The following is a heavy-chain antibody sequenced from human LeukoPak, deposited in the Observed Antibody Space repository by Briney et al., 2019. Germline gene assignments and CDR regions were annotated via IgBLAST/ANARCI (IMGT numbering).Heavy chain of an antibody. V-gene: IGHV4-39*01. CDR2: IYYSGST. Sequence: SETLSLTCTASGGSISSSSYYWGWIRQPPGKGLEWIGSIYYSGSTYYNPSLKSRVTISVDTSKNQSSLKLSSVTAADTAVYYCARQPSNDFWSGYYPQYYFDYWGQGTLVTVSS. CDR3: ARQPSNDFWSGYYPQYYFDY. D-gene: IGHD3-3*01. J-gene: IGHJ4*02. CDR1: GGSISSSSYY.